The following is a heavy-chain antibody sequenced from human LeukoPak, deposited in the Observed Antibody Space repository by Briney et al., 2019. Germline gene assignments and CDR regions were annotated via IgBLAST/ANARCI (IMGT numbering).Heavy chain of an antibody. V-gene: IGHV4-39*07. D-gene: IGHD2-2*01. CDR1: GGSISSSAYY. Sequence: PSETLSLTCSVSGGSISSSAYYWGWIRQPPGQGLEWIGSIYYSGNTYYNPSLKSPVTISIDTSKNQFSLRLISVTAADTAVYYCARDQLCCSSSSCRNLGWFDPWGQGTLVTVSS. J-gene: IGHJ5*02. CDR3: ARDQLCCSSSSCRNLGWFDP. CDR2: IYYSGNT.